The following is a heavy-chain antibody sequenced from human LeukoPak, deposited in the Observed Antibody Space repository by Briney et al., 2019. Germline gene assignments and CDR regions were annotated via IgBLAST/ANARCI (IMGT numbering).Heavy chain of an antibody. CDR3: ARPREYSGYVLDY. D-gene: IGHD5-12*01. Sequence: AGGSLRLSCAASGFTFSRYSMNWVRQAPGKGLEWVSYIINTGTAIYYADSVKGRFTISRDNAKNSLYLEMNSLRDEDTAVYYCARPREYSGYVLDYWGQGTLVTVSS. CDR2: IINTGTAI. CDR1: GFTFSRYS. V-gene: IGHV3-48*02. J-gene: IGHJ4*02.